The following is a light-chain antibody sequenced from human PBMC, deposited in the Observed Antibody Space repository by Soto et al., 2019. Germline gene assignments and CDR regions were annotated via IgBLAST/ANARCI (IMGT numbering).Light chain of an antibody. J-gene: IGKJ4*01. Sequence: DIQMTQSPSTLSASVGDRVTITCRASQSISSWLAWYQQKPGKAPNLLIYKASSLESGVPSRFSGSGSGPEFSLTISSLQPDDFATYYCQQYNSYSLTVGGGTKVEIK. CDR2: KAS. V-gene: IGKV1-5*03. CDR3: QQYNSYSLT. CDR1: QSISSW.